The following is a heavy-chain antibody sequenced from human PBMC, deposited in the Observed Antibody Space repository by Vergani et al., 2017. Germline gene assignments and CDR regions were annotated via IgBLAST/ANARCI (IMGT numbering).Heavy chain of an antibody. CDR2: INPSGGST. D-gene: IGHD3-10*01. CDR3: ARGITMVRGWLYNWFDP. J-gene: IGHJ5*02. CDR1: GYTFTSYY. V-gene: IGHV1-46*01. Sequence: QVQLVQSGAEVKKPGASVKVSCKASGYTFTSYYMHWVRQAPGQGLEWMGIINPSGGSTSYAQKFQGRVTITADKSTSTAYMELSSLRSEDTAVYYCARGITMVRGWLYNWFDPWGQGTLVTVSS.